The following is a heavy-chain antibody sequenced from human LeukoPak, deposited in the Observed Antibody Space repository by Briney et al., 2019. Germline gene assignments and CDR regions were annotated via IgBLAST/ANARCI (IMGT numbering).Heavy chain of an antibody. CDR3: ARSSPVTAKAFDI. V-gene: IGHV3-64*01. CDR2: ISSNGGST. CDR1: GFTFSSYA. Sequence: GSLRLSCAASGFTFSSYAMHWVRQAAGKGLEYVSAISSNGGSTYYANSVKGRFTISRDNSKNTLYLQMGSLRAEDMAVYYCARSSPVTAKAFDIWGQGTMVTVSS. J-gene: IGHJ3*02. D-gene: IGHD2-21*02.